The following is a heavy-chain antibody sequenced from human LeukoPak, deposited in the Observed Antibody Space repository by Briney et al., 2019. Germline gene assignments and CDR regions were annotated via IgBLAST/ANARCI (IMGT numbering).Heavy chain of an antibody. V-gene: IGHV4-59*01. Sequence: SETLSLTCTVSGGSISSYYWSWIRQPPGKGLEWIGYIYYSGSTNYNPSLKSRVTISVDTSKNQFSLKLSSVTAADTAVYYCARREGRNAFDIWGQGTMVTVSS. CDR2: IYYSGST. CDR1: GGSISSYY. CDR3: ARREGRNAFDI. J-gene: IGHJ3*02.